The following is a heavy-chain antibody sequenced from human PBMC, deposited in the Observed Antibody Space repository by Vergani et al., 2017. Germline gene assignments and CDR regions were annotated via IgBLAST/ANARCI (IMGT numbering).Heavy chain of an antibody. CDR3: ARGRGGDCLDY. Sequence: QVQLQASGPGLVKPSETLSLTCTVSGGSVSSGSYYWSWIRQHPGKGLEWIGYIYYSGSTYYNPSLKSRVTISVDTSKNQFSLKLSSVTAADTAVSYCARGRGGDCLDYWGQGTLVTVSS. D-gene: IGHD2-21*02. CDR2: IYYSGST. CDR1: GGSVSSGSYY. J-gene: IGHJ4*02. V-gene: IGHV4-31*03.